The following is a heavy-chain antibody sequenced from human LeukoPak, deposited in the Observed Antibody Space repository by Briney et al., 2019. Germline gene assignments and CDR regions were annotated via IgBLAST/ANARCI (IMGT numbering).Heavy chain of an antibody. V-gene: IGHV1-2*02. CDR3: ARTVGYSSGWCYFDY. J-gene: IGHJ4*02. CDR1: GYTFTGYY. Sequence: GASVKVSCKASGYTFTGYYMHWVRQAPGQGLEWMGWINPNSGGTNYAQKFQGRVTMTRDTSISTAYMELSRLRSDDTAVYYCARTVGYSSGWCYFDYWGQGTLVTVSS. D-gene: IGHD6-19*01. CDR2: INPNSGGT.